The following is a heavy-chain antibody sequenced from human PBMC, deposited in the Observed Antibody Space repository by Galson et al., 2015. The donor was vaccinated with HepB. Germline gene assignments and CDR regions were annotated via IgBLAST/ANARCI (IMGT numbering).Heavy chain of an antibody. J-gene: IGHJ5*02. D-gene: IGHD2-2*01. CDR2: TYYRSKWYN. CDR3: ARGYCSSTSCGFDP. CDR1: GDSVSSNSAA. Sequence: CAISGDSVSSNSAAWNWIRQSPSRGLEWLGRTYYRSKWYNDYAVSVKSRITINPDTSKNQFSLQLNSVTPEDTAVYYCARGYCSSTSCGFDPWGQGTLVTVSS. V-gene: IGHV6-1*01.